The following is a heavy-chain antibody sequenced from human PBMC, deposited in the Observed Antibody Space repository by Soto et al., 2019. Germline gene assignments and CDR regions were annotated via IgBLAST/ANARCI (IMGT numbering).Heavy chain of an antibody. Sequence: SETLSLTCTVSCGSIISYYWSWIRQPPGKGLEWIGYIYYSGSTNYNPSLKSRVTISVDTSKNQFSLKLSSVTAADTAVYYCARDVTDFWSGHEGMDVWGQGTTVTVSS. J-gene: IGHJ6*02. CDR2: IYYSGST. CDR3: ARDVTDFWSGHEGMDV. D-gene: IGHD3-3*01. CDR1: CGSIISYY. V-gene: IGHV4-59*01.